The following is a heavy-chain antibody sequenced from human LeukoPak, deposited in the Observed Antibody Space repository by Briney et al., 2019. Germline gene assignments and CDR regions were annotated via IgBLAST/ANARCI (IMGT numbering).Heavy chain of an antibody. CDR2: IIDTGST. CDR1: DGSFSGYY. D-gene: IGHD3-3*01. J-gene: IGHJ4*02. V-gene: IGHV4-34*12. Sequence: PSETLTLTCAVYDGSFSGYYWTWIRQPPGKGLEWFGEIIDTGSTKYNSSLKSRVTISVDTSKNQFSLNRDSVTAADTAVYYCARGLASGYPPIPFDYWGQGTLVTVSS. CDR3: ARGLASGYPPIPFDY.